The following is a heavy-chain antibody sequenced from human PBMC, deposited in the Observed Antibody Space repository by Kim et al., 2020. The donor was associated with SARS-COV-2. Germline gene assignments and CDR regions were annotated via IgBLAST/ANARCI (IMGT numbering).Heavy chain of an antibody. J-gene: IGHJ6*02. V-gene: IGHV1-18*01. D-gene: IGHD6-19*01. Sequence: ASVKVSCKASGYTFTSYGISWVRQAPGQGLEWMGWISAYNGNTNYAQKLQGRVTMTTDTSTSTAYMELRSLRSDDTAVYYCAREVFPGIAVAGTYYYYGMDVWGQGTTVTVSS. CDR2: ISAYNGNT. CDR1: GYTFTSYG. CDR3: AREVFPGIAVAGTYYYYGMDV.